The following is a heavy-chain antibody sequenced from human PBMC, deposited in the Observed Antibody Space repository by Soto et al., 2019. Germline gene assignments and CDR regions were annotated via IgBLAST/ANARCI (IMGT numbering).Heavy chain of an antibody. CDR2: ISSSSSTI. Sequence: GGSLRLSCAASGFTFSSYSMNWVRQAPGKGLEWVSYISSSSSTIYYVDSVKGRFTISRDNAKNSLYLQMNSLRAEDTAVYYCARDMRDTIFGTNPFDYWGQGTLVTVSS. CDR3: ARDMRDTIFGTNPFDY. D-gene: IGHD3-3*01. J-gene: IGHJ4*02. V-gene: IGHV3-48*01. CDR1: GFTFSSYS.